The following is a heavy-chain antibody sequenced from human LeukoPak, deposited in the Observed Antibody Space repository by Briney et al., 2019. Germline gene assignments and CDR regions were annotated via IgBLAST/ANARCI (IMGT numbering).Heavy chain of an antibody. D-gene: IGHD2-15*01. CDR3: ARDIVVVVAATGFDY. CDR2: INPNSGGT. J-gene: IGHJ4*02. CDR1: GYTFTGYY. Sequence: ASVKVSCKASGYTFTGYYMHWVRQTPGQWLEWMGWINPNSGGTNYAQKFQGRVTMTRDTSISTAYMELSRLRSDDTAEYYCARDIVVVVAATGFDYWGQGTLVTVSS. V-gene: IGHV1-2*02.